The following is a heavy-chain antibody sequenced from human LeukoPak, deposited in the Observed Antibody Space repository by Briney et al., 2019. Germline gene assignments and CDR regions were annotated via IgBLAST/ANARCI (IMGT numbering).Heavy chain of an antibody. CDR2: ITSSGEST. J-gene: IGHJ2*01. CDR1: GSTVSSNY. Sequence: PGGSLRLSCAASGSTVSSNYMSWVRQAPGKGLEWVSSITSSGESTFYADSVKGRFTISRGNSNNTLHLQLNSQRAEDTAIYYCAKALRPWFFDLWGRGTLVTVSS. CDR3: AKALRPWFFDL. V-gene: IGHV3-53*01.